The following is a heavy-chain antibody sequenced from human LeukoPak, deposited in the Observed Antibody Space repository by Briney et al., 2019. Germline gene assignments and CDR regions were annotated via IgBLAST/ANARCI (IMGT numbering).Heavy chain of an antibody. V-gene: IGHV3-48*02. Sequence: GGSLRLSCAAFGFTFSTYTMNWVRQAPGKGLDWVSYISSSSSTIYYADSVKGRFTISRDNANNSLYLQMNSLRDEDTAVYYCARARRYRSSWYHDYWGQGSLVTVSS. J-gene: IGHJ4*02. CDR2: ISSSSSTI. CDR3: ARARRYRSSWYHDY. D-gene: IGHD6-13*01. CDR1: GFTFSTYT.